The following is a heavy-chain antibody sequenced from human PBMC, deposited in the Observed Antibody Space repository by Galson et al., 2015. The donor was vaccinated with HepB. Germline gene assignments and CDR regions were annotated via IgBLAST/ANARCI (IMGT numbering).Heavy chain of an antibody. CDR1: GFTFSSYS. CDR3: ATPGLVVRGSPHNWFDP. J-gene: IGHJ5*02. V-gene: IGHV3-21*01. CDR2: ISGSSSYI. D-gene: IGHD3-10*01. Sequence: SLRLSCAASGFTFSSYSMNWVRQAPGKGLEWVSSISGSSSYIYYADSVKGRFTISRDNAKNSLYLQMNSLRAEDTAVYYCATPGLVVRGSPHNWFDPWGQGTLVTVSS.